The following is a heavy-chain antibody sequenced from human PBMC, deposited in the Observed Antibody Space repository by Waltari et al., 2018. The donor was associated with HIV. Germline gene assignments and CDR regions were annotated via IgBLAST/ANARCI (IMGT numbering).Heavy chain of an antibody. CDR2: ISYSGST. J-gene: IGHJ4*02. Sequence: QVPLQESGPGLVKPSETLSLTCHVSSDAIKKDHWHWIRQPPGKELEWIGYISYSGSTKYGPLKSRVTLSMVSSKNQFSLKLRSVTAADTAVYFCARGRRWLQFHGHYYFDYWGQGTLVTVSS. CDR1: SDAIKKDH. CDR3: ARGRRWLQFHGHYYFDY. D-gene: IGHD3-10*01. V-gene: IGHV4-59*01.